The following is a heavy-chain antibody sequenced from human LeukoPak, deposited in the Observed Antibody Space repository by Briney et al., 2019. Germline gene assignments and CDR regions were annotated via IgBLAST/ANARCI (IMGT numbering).Heavy chain of an antibody. V-gene: IGHV4-59*01. J-gene: IGHJ2*01. Sequence: SETLCLTCAVSGASINNNYWTWVRQPPGKGLEWVGYIYSNGNTNYNPSLKGRVTMSIETSKNQFSLQLPSVTAADTAVYYCASGTFDGPLYGTYWYFHVWGRGTLVTVSP. D-gene: IGHD1-14*01. CDR1: GASINNNY. CDR2: IYSNGNT. CDR3: ASGTFDGPLYGTYWYFHV.